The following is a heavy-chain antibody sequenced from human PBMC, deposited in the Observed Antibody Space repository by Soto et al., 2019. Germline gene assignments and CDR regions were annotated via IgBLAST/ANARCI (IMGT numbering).Heavy chain of an antibody. Sequence: SETLSLTCTLSGVSITSGAYYWTWVRQHPGKGLEWIGYIYYNGNTYFSPSLKSRLTISIDTSKNQFSLKLSSVTAADSAMYYCARARLRAVYAFDFWGQGTMVTVSS. CDR1: GVSITSGAYY. J-gene: IGHJ3*01. CDR3: ARARLRAVYAFDF. V-gene: IGHV4-31*03. D-gene: IGHD4-17*01. CDR2: IYYNGNT.